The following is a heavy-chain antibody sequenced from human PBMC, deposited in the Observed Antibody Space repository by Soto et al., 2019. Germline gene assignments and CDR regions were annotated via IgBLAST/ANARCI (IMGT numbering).Heavy chain of an antibody. CDR2: IYHSGST. D-gene: IGHD3-22*01. J-gene: IGHJ3*02. Sequence: PSETLSLTCAVPGGSISSGGYSWSWIRQPPGKGLEWIGYIYHSGSTYYNPSLKSRVTISVDRSKNQFSLKLSSVTAADTAVYYCARSRVGYYDSSGYWIDAFDIWGQGTMVTVSS. CDR3: ARSRVGYYDSSGYWIDAFDI. CDR1: GGSISSGGYS. V-gene: IGHV4-30-2*01.